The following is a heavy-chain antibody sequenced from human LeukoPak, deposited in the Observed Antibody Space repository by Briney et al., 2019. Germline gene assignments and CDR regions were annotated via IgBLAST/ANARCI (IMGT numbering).Heavy chain of an antibody. Sequence: PGGSLRLSCAASGFTFSNYVMSWVRQAPGKGLEWVAVISYDGNNKYYADSVKGRFTISRDNSKNTLFLQMNSLRAEDTAVYYCAKGVDYCSGGSCPADYWGPGTLVTVSS. CDR3: AKGVDYCSGGSCPADY. CDR2: ISYDGNNK. CDR1: GFTFSNYV. V-gene: IGHV3-30*18. D-gene: IGHD2-15*01. J-gene: IGHJ4*02.